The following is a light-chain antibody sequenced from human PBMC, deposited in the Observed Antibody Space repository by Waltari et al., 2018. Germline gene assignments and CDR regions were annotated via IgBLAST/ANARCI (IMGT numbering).Light chain of an antibody. V-gene: IGKV1-39*01. CDR2: SAS. J-gene: IGKJ2*01. Sequence: DIQMTQFPSSLSASVGDRVTITCRGSQSISSYLNWYQHQPGKAPKRLIYSASSLQSGVPSRFSGSGSGTDFTLTISSLQPEDFATYYCQQSYNTPQTFGQGTKVEIK. CDR1: QSISSY. CDR3: QQSYNTPQT.